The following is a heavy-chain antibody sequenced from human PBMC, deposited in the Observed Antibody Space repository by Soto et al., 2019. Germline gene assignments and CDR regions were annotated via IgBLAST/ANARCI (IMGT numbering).Heavy chain of an antibody. V-gene: IGHV1-18*01. D-gene: IGHD1-1*01. CDR1: GYTFTSYG. Sequence: QVHLVQSGAEVKKPGASVKVSCKASGYTFTSYGITWVRQAPGQGLEWMGWISAHHGNTDYAQKLQGRVIVTRDTSTSTAYMELGSLISDDTGVYYCARGRYGDYWGQGALVTVSS. CDR3: ARGRYGDY. CDR2: ISAHHGNT. J-gene: IGHJ4*02.